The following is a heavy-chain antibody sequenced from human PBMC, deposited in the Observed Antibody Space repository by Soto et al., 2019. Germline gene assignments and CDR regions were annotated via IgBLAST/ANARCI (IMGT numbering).Heavy chain of an antibody. CDR3: ARGGEDTAMAHEY. Sequence: PGGSLRLSCAASGFTFSRYWMHWVRQAPGKGLVWVSRINPDGSSTNYADSVKGRFTISRDSAKNTLYLQVNSARVEDTAVYYCARGGEDTAMAHEYWGQGTLVTVSS. CDR1: GFTFSRYW. D-gene: IGHD5-18*01. V-gene: IGHV3-74*01. CDR2: INPDGSST. J-gene: IGHJ4*02.